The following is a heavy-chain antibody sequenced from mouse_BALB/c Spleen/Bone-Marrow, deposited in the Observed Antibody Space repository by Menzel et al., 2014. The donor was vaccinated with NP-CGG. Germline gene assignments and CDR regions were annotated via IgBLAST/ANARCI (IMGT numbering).Heavy chain of an antibody. D-gene: IGHD2-1*01. CDR1: GYAFSTYW. V-gene: IGHV1-80*01. Sequence: QVQLQQSGAELVRPGSPVKISCKASGYAFSTYWMNWVKQRPGRGLEWIGQVSPGDGDTNYNGKFRGKATLTADKSSSTAYIQLSSLTSEDSAVYFCARVYYGNLDHWGQGTTLTVSS. CDR3: ARVYYGNLDH. CDR2: VSPGDGDT. J-gene: IGHJ2*01.